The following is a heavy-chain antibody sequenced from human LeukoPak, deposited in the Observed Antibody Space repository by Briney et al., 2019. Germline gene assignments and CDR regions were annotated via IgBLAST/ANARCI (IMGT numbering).Heavy chain of an antibody. CDR2: VYPADSDT. CDR3: AKTTALHAFDI. D-gene: IGHD1-1*01. CDR1: GYSFTSYW. Sequence: GESLKISWKGSGYSFTSYWIGWVCQMLGKGLEWMGIVYPADSDTRYSPSFEGQVTISVDKSISTTYLQWSSLKASDTAMYYCAKTTALHAFDIWGQGTMVTVSS. J-gene: IGHJ3*02. V-gene: IGHV5-51*01.